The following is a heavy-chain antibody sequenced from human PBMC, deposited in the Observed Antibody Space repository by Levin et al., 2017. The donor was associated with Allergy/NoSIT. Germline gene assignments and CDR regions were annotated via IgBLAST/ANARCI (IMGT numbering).Heavy chain of an antibody. CDR1: GFTFSSHW. V-gene: IGHV3-74*01. Sequence: GGSLRLSCAASGFTFSSHWMHWVRQAPGKGLVWVSRINNDGSSIIYADSVKGRFTVSRDNAKNTLYLQMNSLRAEDTAVYYCARMVGVGYWGQGTLVTVSS. J-gene: IGHJ4*02. D-gene: IGHD2-15*01. CDR3: ARMVGVGY. CDR2: INNDGSSI.